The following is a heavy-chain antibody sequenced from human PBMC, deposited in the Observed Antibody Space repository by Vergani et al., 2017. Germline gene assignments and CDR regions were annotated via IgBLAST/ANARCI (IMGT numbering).Heavy chain of an antibody. V-gene: IGHV1-2*02. CDR3: ARTTYYYDSSGYYYFDY. CDR1: GGTFSSYA. D-gene: IGHD3-22*01. J-gene: IGHJ4*02. Sequence: QVQLVQSGAEVKKPGSSVKVSCKASGGTFSSYAISWVRQAPGQGLEWMGWINPNSGGTNYAQKFQGRVTMTRDTSISTAYMELSRLRSDDTAVYYCARTTYYYDSSGYYYFDYWGQGTLVTVSS. CDR2: INPNSGGT.